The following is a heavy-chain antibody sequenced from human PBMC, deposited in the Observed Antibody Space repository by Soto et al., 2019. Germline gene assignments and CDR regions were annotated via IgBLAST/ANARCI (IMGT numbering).Heavy chain of an antibody. CDR2: TYYRSTWYN. CDR3: AVSTGAGSMGYFYH. V-gene: IGHV6-1*01. Sequence: SQTLSLTCAISGDSVSSNSAAWNWIRQSPSRGLEWLGRTYYRSTWYNGYAVSVKGRITIKPDISKNLFSLQLNSVTPEDTAVYYCAVSTGAGSMGYFYHWGQGTLVTVSS. J-gene: IGHJ4*02. CDR1: GDSVSSNSAA. D-gene: IGHD3-9*01.